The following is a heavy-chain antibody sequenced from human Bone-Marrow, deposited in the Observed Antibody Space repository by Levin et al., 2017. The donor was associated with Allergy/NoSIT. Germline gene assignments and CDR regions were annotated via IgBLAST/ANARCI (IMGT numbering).Heavy chain of an antibody. D-gene: IGHD5-24*01. CDR3: ARFDGYNSDY. J-gene: IGHJ4*02. CDR1: GGSISSSY. CDR2: IYYSGST. V-gene: IGHV4-59*01. Sequence: SQTLSLPCTVSGGSISSSYWSWIRQPPGKGLEWIGYIYYSGSTNYNPSLKSRVTISVDTSKNQFSLKLSSVTAADTAVYYCARFDGYNSDYWGQGTLVTVSS.